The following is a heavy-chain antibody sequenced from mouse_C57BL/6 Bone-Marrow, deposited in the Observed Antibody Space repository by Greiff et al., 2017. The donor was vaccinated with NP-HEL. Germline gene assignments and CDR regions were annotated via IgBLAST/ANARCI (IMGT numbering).Heavy chain of an antibody. CDR1: GYTFTDYY. V-gene: IGHV1-19*01. CDR3: ARRRCLLWSEDY. D-gene: IGHD2-1*01. CDR2: INPYNGGT. J-gene: IGHJ2*01. Sequence: EVQLQQSGPVLVKPGASVKMSCKASGYTFTDYYMNWVKQIHGKSLEWIGVINPYNGGTSYNQKFKGKATLTVDKSSSTAYMELNSLTSEDSAVYYCARRRCLLWSEDYWGQGTTLTVSS.